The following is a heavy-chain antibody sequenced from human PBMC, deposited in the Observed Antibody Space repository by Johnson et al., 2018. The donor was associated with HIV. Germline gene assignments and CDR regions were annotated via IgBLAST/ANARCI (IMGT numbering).Heavy chain of an antibody. J-gene: IGHJ3*02. CDR3: TTDLASDAFDI. CDR1: GFTFSSYA. CDR2: IKSKTDGGTT. V-gene: IGHV3-15*01. Sequence: VQLVESGGGVVQPGRSLRLSCAASGFTFSSYAMHWVRQAPGKGLEWVARIKSKTDGGTTDYAAPVKGRFTISRDDSKNTLYLQMNSLKTEDTAVYYCTTDLASDAFDIWGQGTMVTVSS.